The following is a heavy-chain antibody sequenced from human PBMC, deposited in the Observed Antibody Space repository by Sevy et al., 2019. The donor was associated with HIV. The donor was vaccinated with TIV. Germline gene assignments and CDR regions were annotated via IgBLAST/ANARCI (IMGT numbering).Heavy chain of an antibody. V-gene: IGHV3-23*01. D-gene: IGHD2-8*01. J-gene: IGHJ4*02. Sequence: GGSLRLSCAAAGFTFSKYSMSWVRQPAWKGLEWVSTLSFGCGEINYADSVKGRFTISRDNSKSSVYLQMNNLRPEDTAVYYCAREGCTKPHDYWGQGTLVTVSS. CDR2: LSFGCGEI. CDR1: GFTFSKYS. CDR3: AREGCTKPHDY.